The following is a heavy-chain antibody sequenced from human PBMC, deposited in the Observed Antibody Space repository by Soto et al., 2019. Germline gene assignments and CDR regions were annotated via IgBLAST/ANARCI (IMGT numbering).Heavy chain of an antibody. J-gene: IGHJ3*02. CDR2: ISYDGSNK. Sequence: GGSLRLSCAASGFTFSSYAMHWVRQAPGKGLEWVAVISYDGSNKYYGDSVKGRFTISRDNSKNTLYLQMNSLRAEDTAVYYSAGSSSDAFDIWGQGTMVTVSS. D-gene: IGHD6-6*01. CDR1: GFTFSSYA. CDR3: AGSSSDAFDI. V-gene: IGHV3-30-3*01.